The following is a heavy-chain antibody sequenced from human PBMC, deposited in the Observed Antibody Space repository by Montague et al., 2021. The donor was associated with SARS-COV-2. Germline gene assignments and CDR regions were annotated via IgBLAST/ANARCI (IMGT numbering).Heavy chain of an antibody. Sequence: SLRLSCAASGFTFSSYAMHGVRQAPGKGLEWVAVISYDGSNKYYADSVKGRFTISRDNSKNTLYLQMNSLRAEDTAVYYWARDTYDYVWGSYRDIYWGQGTLVTVSS. D-gene: IGHD3-16*02. CDR2: ISYDGSNK. J-gene: IGHJ4*02. CDR1: GFTFSSYA. CDR3: ARDTYDYVWGSYRDIY. V-gene: IGHV3-30*04.